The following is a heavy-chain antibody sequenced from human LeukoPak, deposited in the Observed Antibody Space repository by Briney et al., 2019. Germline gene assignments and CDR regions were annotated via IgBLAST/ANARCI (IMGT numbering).Heavy chain of an antibody. CDR3: ARGYCSGGSCYEDY. J-gene: IGHJ4*02. CDR1: GGSISSGDYY. V-gene: IGHV4-30-4*01. CDR2: IYYSGST. Sequence: SQTLSLTRTVSGGSISSGDYYWSWIRQPPGKGLEWIGYIYYSGSTYYNPSLKSRVTISVDTSKNQFSLKLSSVTAADTAVYYCARGYCSGGSCYEDYWGQGTLVTVSS. D-gene: IGHD2-15*01.